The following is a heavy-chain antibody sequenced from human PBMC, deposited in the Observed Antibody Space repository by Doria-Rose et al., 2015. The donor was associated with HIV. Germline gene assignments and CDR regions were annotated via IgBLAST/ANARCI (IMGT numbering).Heavy chain of an antibody. V-gene: IGHV3-21*03. CDR1: GFTFSRYS. CDR3: ARDHYDSGGYYRD. Sequence: VQLQESWGGLVKPGGSLRLSCAASGFTFSRYSMSWVRQAPGKGLEWVSSISSSSEYIYYVDSVQGRFTISRDNAKNSVYLQMNSLRTEDTAVYYCARDHYDSGGYYRDWGQGTLGTVSS. D-gene: IGHD3-22*01. J-gene: IGHJ4*02. CDR2: ISSSSEYI.